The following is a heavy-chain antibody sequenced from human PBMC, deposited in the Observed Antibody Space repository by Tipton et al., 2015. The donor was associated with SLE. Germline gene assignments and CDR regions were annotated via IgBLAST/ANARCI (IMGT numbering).Heavy chain of an antibody. CDR2: IYTSGST. CDR3: ARDSRLHWYFDL. CDR1: GGSISSGSYY. J-gene: IGHJ2*01. Sequence: LRLSCTVSGGSISSGSYYWSWIRQPAGKGLEWIGRIYTSGSTNYNPSLKSRVTISVDTSKNQFSLKLSSVTAADTAVYHCARDSRLHWYFDLWGRGTLVTVSS. V-gene: IGHV4-61*02. D-gene: IGHD2-2*01.